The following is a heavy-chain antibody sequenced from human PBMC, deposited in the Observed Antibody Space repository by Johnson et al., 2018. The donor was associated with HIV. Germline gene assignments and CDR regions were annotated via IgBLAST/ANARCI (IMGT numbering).Heavy chain of an antibody. J-gene: IGHJ3*02. V-gene: IGHV3-30*04. D-gene: IGHD4-23*01. CDR3: ASGEDYGGNYGALDI. CDR2: ISYDGSNK. CDR1: GFTFSSYA. Sequence: QVYLVESGGGVVQPGRSLRLSCAASGFTFSSYAMHWVRQAPGKGLEWVAVISYDGSNKYYADSVKGRFTISRDNSKNTLHLQMNSLRAEDTAVYYCASGEDYGGNYGALDIWGQGTMVSVSS.